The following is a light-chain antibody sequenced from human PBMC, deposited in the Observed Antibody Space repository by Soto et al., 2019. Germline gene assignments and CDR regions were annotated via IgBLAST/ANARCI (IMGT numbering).Light chain of an antibody. CDR1: ESISSY. Sequence: DIQMTQSPSSLSASIGDRVTITCRASESISSYLNWYQQKPGKAPNLLIYVASSLQSGVPSRFSGSGSGTGFTLTISRLEPKDFTVYYCQLYGITPPPFGQGTRLEIK. V-gene: IGKV1-39*01. J-gene: IGKJ5*01. CDR3: QLYGITPPP. CDR2: VAS.